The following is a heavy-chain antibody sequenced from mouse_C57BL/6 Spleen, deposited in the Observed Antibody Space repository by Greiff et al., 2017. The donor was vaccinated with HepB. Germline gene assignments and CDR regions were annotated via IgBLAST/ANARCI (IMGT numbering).Heavy chain of an antibody. CDR1: GYAFSSSW. D-gene: IGHD1-1*01. CDR3: ARETTVYWYFEV. CDR2: IYPGDGDT. Sequence: VQLQQSGPELVKPGASVKISCKASGYAFSSSWMNWVKQRPGKGLEWIGRIYPGDGDTNYNGKFKGKATLTADKSSSTAYMQLSSLTSEDSAVYFCARETTVYWYFEVWGTGTTVTVSS. V-gene: IGHV1-82*01. J-gene: IGHJ1*03.